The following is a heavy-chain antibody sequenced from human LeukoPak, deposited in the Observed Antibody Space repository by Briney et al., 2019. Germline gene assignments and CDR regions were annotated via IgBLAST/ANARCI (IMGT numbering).Heavy chain of an antibody. CDR2: ISYDGSNK. V-gene: IGHV3-30-3*01. D-gene: IGHD6-13*01. CDR3: ARDYSSSWYLYYYGMDV. J-gene: IGHJ6*02. CDR1: GFTFSSYA. Sequence: GGSLRLSCAASGFTFSSYAMHWVRQAPGKGLEWVAVISYDGSNKYYADSVKGRFTISRDNFKNTLYLQMNSLRAEDTAVYYCARDYSSSWYLYYYGMDVWGQGTTVTVSS.